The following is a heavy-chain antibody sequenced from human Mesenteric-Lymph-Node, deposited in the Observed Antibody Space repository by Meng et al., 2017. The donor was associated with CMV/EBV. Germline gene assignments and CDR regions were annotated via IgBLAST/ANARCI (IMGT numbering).Heavy chain of an antibody. CDR1: YTFPSYG. D-gene: IGHD3-22*01. J-gene: IGHJ5*02. CDR2: ISAYNGNT. V-gene: IGHV1-18*04. Sequence: YTFPSYGISWVRQAPGQGLERMGWISAYNGNTNYAQKLQGRVTMTTDTSTSTAYMELRSLRSDDTAVYYCARRRGYDSSGYYLNRFDPWGQGTLVTVSS. CDR3: ARRRGYDSSGYYLNRFDP.